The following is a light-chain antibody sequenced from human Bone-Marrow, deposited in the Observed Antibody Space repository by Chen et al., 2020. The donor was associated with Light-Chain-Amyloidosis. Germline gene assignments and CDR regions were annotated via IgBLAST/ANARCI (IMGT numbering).Light chain of an antibody. CDR2: DAS. V-gene: IGKV3-11*01. CDR1: QSVSSS. J-gene: IGKJ1*01. CDR3: HQRINWPRT. Sequence: EVVLTQYPATLSLSPGERATLSCRASQSVSSSLAWYQQKPGQAPRLLIYDASNRATGIPARFSGSGSGTDFTLTISSLEPEDFALYYCHQRINWPRTFGQGTKVEIK.